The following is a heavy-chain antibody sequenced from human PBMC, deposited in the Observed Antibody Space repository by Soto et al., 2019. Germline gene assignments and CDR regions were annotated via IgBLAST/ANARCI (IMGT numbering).Heavy chain of an antibody. V-gene: IGHV3-48*03. CDR3: ASLITGTTWAYYGMDV. J-gene: IGHJ6*02. CDR1: GFTFSSYE. Sequence: EVQLVESGGGLVQPGGSLRLSCAASGFTFSSYEMNWVHQAPGKGLEWVSYISSSGSTIYYADSVKGRFTISRDNAKNSLYLQMNSLRAEDTAVYYCASLITGTTWAYYGMDVWGQGTTVTVSS. D-gene: IGHD1-7*01. CDR2: ISSSGSTI.